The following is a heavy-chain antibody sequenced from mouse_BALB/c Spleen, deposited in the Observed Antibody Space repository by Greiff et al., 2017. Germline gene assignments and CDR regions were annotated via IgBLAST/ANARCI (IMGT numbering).Heavy chain of an antibody. J-gene: IGHJ3*01. CDR2: ISSGGGST. Sequence: EVMLVESGGGLVKPGGSLKLSCAASGFAFSSYDMSWVRQTPEKRLEWVAYISSGGGSTYYPDTVKGRFTISRDNAKNTLYLQMSSLKSEDTAMYYCARRGDGYFAYWGQGTLVTVSA. CDR3: ARRGDGYFAY. D-gene: IGHD2-3*01. V-gene: IGHV5-12-1*01. CDR1: GFAFSSYD.